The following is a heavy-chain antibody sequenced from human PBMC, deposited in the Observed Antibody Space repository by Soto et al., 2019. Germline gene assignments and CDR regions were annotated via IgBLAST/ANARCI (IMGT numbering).Heavy chain of an antibody. J-gene: IGHJ4*02. CDR2: IWYDGSNK. V-gene: IGHV3-33*01. CDR1: GFTFNSYG. Sequence: GGSLRLSCAASGFTFNSYGMHWVRQAPGKGLERVAVIWYDGSNKYYADSVKGRFTISRDNSKNTLYLQMNSLRAEDTAVYYCARDGTPASRQPPGGYWGQGTLVTVSS. CDR3: ARDGTPASRQPPGGY. D-gene: IGHD1-1*01.